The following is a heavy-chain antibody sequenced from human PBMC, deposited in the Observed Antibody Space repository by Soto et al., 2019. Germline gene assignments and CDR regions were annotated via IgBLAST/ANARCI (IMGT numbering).Heavy chain of an antibody. CDR2: ISYDRSNK. J-gene: IGHJ4*02. CDR1: GFTFSSYA. D-gene: IGHD5-12*01. V-gene: IGHV3-30-3*01. CDR3: ARDPGDGYNWYYFDY. Sequence: QVQLVESGGGVVQPGRSLRLSCAASGFTFSSYAMHWVRQAPGKGLEWVAVISYDRSNKYYADSVKGRFTISRDNSKNTLYRQMNSLRAEDTGVYYCARDPGDGYNWYYFDYWGQGTLVTVSS.